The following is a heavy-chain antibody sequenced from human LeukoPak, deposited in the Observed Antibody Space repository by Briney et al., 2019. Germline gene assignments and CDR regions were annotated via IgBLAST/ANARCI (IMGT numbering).Heavy chain of an antibody. Sequence: SQTLSLTCTVSGGSISSGDYYWSWIRQPPGKGLEWIGYIYYSGSTYYNPSLKSQVTISVDTSENQFSLKLSSVTAADTAVYYCARVGYYGSGSFTHPFDYWGQGTLVTVSS. CDR1: GGSISSGDYY. D-gene: IGHD3-10*01. V-gene: IGHV4-30-4*01. J-gene: IGHJ4*02. CDR2: IYYSGST. CDR3: ARVGYYGSGSFTHPFDY.